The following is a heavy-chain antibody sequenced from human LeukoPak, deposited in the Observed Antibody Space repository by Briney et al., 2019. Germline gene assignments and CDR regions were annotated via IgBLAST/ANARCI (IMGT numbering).Heavy chain of an antibody. Sequence: ASVKVSCKASGYTFTSYYMHWVRQAPGQGLEWMGIINPSGGSTSYAQKFQGRVTMTRDMSTSTVYMELSSLRSEDTAVYYCARTGANTYYYDSSGNWFDPWGQGTLVTVSS. CDR1: GYTFTSYY. J-gene: IGHJ5*02. CDR2: INPSGGST. V-gene: IGHV1-46*01. D-gene: IGHD3-22*01. CDR3: ARTGANTYYYDSSGNWFDP.